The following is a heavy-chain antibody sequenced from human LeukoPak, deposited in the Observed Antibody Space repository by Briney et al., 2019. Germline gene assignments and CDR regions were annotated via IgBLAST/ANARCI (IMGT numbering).Heavy chain of an antibody. J-gene: IGHJ6*03. Sequence: GGSLRLSCAASGFTFSSYAMSWVRQAPGKGLEWVSSLSRSSSYIYYADSLKGRFTISRDNAKNSLYLQINSLRAEDTAVYYCARDQSGIQAYYYYYYMDVWGKGTTVTVSS. CDR2: LSRSSSYI. V-gene: IGHV3-21*01. D-gene: IGHD5-18*01. CDR1: GFTFSSYA. CDR3: ARDQSGIQAYYYYYYMDV.